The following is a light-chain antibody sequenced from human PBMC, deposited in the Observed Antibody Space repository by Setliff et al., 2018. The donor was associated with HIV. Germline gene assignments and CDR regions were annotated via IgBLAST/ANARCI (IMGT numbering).Light chain of an antibody. CDR3: SSYAITNTLP. V-gene: IGLV2-14*01. J-gene: IGLJ1*01. CDR2: EVS. Sequence: QSALTQPASMSGSPGQSITISCTGTSSDIGGYSHVSWYQQHPGKVPKLIIYEVSNRPSGVSNRFSGSKSGNTASLTISGLQAEDEADYYCSSYAITNTLPFGTGTKVTVL. CDR1: SSDIGGYSH.